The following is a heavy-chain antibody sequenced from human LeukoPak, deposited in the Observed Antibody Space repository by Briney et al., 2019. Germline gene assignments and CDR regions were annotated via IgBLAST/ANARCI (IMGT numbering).Heavy chain of an antibody. V-gene: IGHV3-23*01. CDR2: ISGSGGST. J-gene: IGHJ6*02. CDR3: TLSLTRGGMDV. D-gene: IGHD3-10*01. CDR1: GFTFSSYA. Sequence: VGSLRLSCAASGFTFSSYAMSWVRQAPGKGLKWGSSISGSGGSTYYADSVKGRFTISRDNSKNTLYLQMNSLRAEDTAVYYCTLSLTRGGMDVCGQGTTVTVSS.